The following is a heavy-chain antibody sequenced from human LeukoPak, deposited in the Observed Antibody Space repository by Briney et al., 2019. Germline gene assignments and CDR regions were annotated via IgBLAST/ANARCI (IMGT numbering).Heavy chain of an antibody. CDR1: GYSISSGYY. CDR3: ARGRRSGAFDI. Sequence: PSETLSLTCSVSGYSISSGYYWGWIRQPPGKGLEWIGSIYYSGSTYYNPSLKSRVTISVDTSKNQFSLKLSSVTAADTAVYYCARGRRSGAFDIWGQGTMVTVSS. D-gene: IGHD3-10*01. J-gene: IGHJ3*02. CDR2: IYYSGST. V-gene: IGHV4-38-2*02.